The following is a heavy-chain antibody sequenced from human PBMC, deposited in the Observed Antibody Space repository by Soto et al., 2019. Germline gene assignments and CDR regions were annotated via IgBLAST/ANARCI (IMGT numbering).Heavy chain of an antibody. CDR2: ISTTGGGT. Sequence: DVQLLESGGSLVQPGGSLRLSCAASGFTFNAYSFSWVRQPPGRGLEWVSAISTTGGGTYYADSVKGRFTISRDNSQNTLYLQMNGLRAEDTAVYYCARPDGATYSFRHWGQGALVTVSS. CDR3: ARPDGATYSFRH. V-gene: IGHV3-23*01. D-gene: IGHD5-18*01. J-gene: IGHJ4*02. CDR1: GFTFNAYS.